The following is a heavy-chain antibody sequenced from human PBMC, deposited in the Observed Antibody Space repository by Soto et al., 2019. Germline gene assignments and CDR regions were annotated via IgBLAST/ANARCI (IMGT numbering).Heavy chain of an antibody. J-gene: IGHJ5*02. CDR3: ARSRRNYFAP. CDR1: GGSISVYY. Sequence: PSETLSLTCTVSGGSISVYYWNWIRQSPGKGLEWIGYISYSGTTKYNPSLKSRVTISVDTSKNQFSLKLSSVTAADTAVYYCARSRRNYFAPCGQGTLVTGSS. CDR2: ISYSGTT. V-gene: IGHV4-59*01.